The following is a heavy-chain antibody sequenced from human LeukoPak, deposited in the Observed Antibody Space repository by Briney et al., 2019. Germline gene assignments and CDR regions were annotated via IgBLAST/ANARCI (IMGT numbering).Heavy chain of an antibody. J-gene: IGHJ4*02. CDR1: GFTFSSYA. CDR3: AKGKVIAAANFDY. V-gene: IGHV3-23*01. CDR2: ISGSGGST. D-gene: IGHD6-13*01. Sequence: PGGSLRLSCAASGFTFSSYAMSWVRQAPGKGLEWVSAISGSGGSTYYADSVKGRLTISRDNSKNTLYLQMNSPRAEDTAVYYCAKGKVIAAANFDYWGQGTLVTVSS.